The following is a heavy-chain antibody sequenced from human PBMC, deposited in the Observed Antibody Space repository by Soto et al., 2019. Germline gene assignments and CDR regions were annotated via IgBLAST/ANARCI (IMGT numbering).Heavy chain of an antibody. CDR2: MYYSGIT. Sequence: SETLSLTCTVSGGSVSSGNYYWNWIRQSPGKGLEWIGYMYYSGITNYNPSLKSRVTISVDTSKNQFSLKLSSVTAADTAVYYCASWYSSSWSNFDYWGKGTLVTVSS. D-gene: IGHD6-13*01. J-gene: IGHJ4*02. CDR3: ASWYSSSWSNFDY. V-gene: IGHV4-61*01. CDR1: GGSVSSGNYY.